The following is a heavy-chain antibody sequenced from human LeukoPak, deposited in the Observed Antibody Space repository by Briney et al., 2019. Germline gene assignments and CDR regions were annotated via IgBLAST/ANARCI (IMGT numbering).Heavy chain of an antibody. CDR3: ARKLVGSGYDY. V-gene: IGHV3-21*01. CDR1: EFTLSTYT. Sequence: PGGSLRLSCAASEFTLSTYTMNWVRQAPGKGLEWVSSISSSSSYIYYADSVKGRFTISRDNAKNSLYLQMNSLRAEDTAVYYCARKLVGSGYDYWGQGTLVTVSS. CDR2: ISSSSSYI. D-gene: IGHD5-12*01. J-gene: IGHJ4*02.